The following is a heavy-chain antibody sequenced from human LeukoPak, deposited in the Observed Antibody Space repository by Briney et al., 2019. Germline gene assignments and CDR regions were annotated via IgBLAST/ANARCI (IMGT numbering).Heavy chain of an antibody. J-gene: IGHJ4*02. D-gene: IGHD4-23*01. V-gene: IGHV3-33*01. CDR2: IWYDGSNK. CDR1: GFTFSSYG. CDR3: ARFGTTVVNPFDY. Sequence: GGSLRLSCAASGFTFSSYGMHWVCQAPGKGLEWVAVIWYDGSNKYYADSVKGRFTISRDNSKNTLYLQMNSLRAEDTAVYYCARFGTTVVNPFDYWGQGTLVTVSS.